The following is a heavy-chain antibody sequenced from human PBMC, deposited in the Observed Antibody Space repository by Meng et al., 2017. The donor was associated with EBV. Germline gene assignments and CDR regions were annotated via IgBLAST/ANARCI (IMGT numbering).Heavy chain of an antibody. CDR2: IKSKTDGGTT. J-gene: IGHJ4*02. CDR3: TTEVTMIVVVTPTIDY. D-gene: IGHD3-22*01. Sequence: VRLVGSVGGLVKPGGSLRLCCAGSGFTFSNAWMSWVRQAPGKGLEWVGRIKSKTDGGTTDYAAPVKGRFTISRDDSKNTLYLQMNSLKTEDTAVYYCTTEVTMIVVVTPTIDYWGQGTLVTVSS. CDR1: GFTFSNAW. V-gene: IGHV3-15*01.